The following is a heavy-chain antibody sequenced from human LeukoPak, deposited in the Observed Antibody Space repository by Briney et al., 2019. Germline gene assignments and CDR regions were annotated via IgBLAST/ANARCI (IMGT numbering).Heavy chain of an antibody. CDR1: GYSISSGYY. V-gene: IGHV4-31*11. D-gene: IGHD5-18*01. CDR3: EGTAEGQYSIFDY. J-gene: IGHJ4*02. CDR2: IYYSGST. Sequence: SETLSLTCAVSGYSISSGYYWGWIRQHPGKGLEWIGYIYYSGSTYYNPSLKSRVTVSVDTSKNQFSLKLSSVTAADTAVYYCEGTAEGQYSIFDYWGQGTLVTVSS.